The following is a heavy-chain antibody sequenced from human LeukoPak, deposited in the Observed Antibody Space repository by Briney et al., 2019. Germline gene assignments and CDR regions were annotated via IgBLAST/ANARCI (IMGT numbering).Heavy chain of an antibody. D-gene: IGHD4-17*01. CDR1: GFTFSSYA. CDR3: GGGFDP. J-gene: IGHJ5*02. Sequence: GRSLRLSCAASGFTFSSYAMHWFRQPPGRGLEWVAVISYDGSNKYYAHSVKGRFTISRDNSKNTLYLQLNSLRAHDTAVYYCGGGFDPWGQGTLVTVSS. CDR2: ISYDGSNK. V-gene: IGHV3-30*01.